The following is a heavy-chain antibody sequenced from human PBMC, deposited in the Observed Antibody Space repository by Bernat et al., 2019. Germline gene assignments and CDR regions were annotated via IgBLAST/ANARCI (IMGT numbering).Heavy chain of an antibody. Sequence: QVQLVESGGGVVQPGRSLRLSCAASGFTFSSYGMHWVRQAPGKGLEWVAVISYDGSNKYYADSVKGRFTISRDNSKNTLYLQMNSLRAEDTAVYYCATGGQRLTQRGMDVWGQGTTVTVSS. CDR1: GFTFSSYG. CDR2: ISYDGSNK. D-gene: IGHD3-16*01. J-gene: IGHJ6*02. V-gene: IGHV3-30*03. CDR3: ATGGQRLTQRGMDV.